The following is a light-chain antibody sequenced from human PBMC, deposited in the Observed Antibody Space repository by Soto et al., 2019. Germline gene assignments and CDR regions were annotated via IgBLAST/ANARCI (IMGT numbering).Light chain of an antibody. CDR1: KLGDKY. J-gene: IGLJ3*02. Sequence: SYELTQPPSVSVSPGQTASITCSGDKLGDKYAYWYQQKPGQSPVLVIYQDYNRPSGIPERFSGSNSGNTATLTISGTQAMDEADYYCQTWDTTTGVFGGGTKLTV. V-gene: IGLV3-1*01. CDR3: QTWDTTTGV. CDR2: QDY.